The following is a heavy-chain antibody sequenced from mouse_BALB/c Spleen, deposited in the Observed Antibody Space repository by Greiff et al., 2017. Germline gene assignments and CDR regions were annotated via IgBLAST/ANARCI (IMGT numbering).Heavy chain of an antibody. CDR3: TRKGGYGNYLGY. J-gene: IGHJ3*01. V-gene: IGHV1S127*01. CDR1: GYTFTSYW. D-gene: IGHD2-10*02. CDR2: IDPSDSYT. Sequence: QVQLQQSGAELVKPGASVKMSCKASGYTFTSYWMHWVKQRPGQGLEWIGVIDPSDSYTSYNQKFKGKATLTVDTSSSTAYMQLSSLTSEDSAVYYCTRKGGYGNYLGYWGQGTLVTVSA.